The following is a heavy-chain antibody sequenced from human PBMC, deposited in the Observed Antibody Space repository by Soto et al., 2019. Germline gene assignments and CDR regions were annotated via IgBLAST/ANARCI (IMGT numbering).Heavy chain of an antibody. CDR1: GYTFTSYG. J-gene: IGHJ4*02. CDR2: ISAYNGNT. V-gene: IGHV1-18*01. Sequence: QVQLVQSGAEVKKPGASVKVYCKASGYTFTSYGISWVRQAPGQGLEWMGWISAYNGNTKYAQKFQGRVNMTTDTSTSTAYMEVRSLRSDDTAVYYCARDAAAGLNDYWGQGTLVTVSS. D-gene: IGHD6-13*01. CDR3: ARDAAAGLNDY.